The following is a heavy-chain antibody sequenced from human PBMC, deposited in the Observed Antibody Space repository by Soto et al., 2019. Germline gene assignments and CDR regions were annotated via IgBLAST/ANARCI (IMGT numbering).Heavy chain of an antibody. CDR3: ERSRAQSLVDALDI. J-gene: IGHJ3*02. V-gene: IGHV4-34*01. Sequence: SETLSLTCAVYGGSFSGYYWSWIRQSPGKGLEWIGEVNPTGSTKYNPSLKSRVTISVDTSKNQFSLNLNSVTAADTALYYCERSRAQSLVDALDIWGQGTMVTVSS. D-gene: IGHD6-19*01. CDR2: VNPTGST. CDR1: GGSFSGYY.